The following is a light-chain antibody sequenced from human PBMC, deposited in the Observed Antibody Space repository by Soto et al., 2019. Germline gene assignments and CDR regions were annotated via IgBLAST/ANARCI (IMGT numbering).Light chain of an antibody. J-gene: IGKJ2*01. Sequence: DIQMTQSPTSLAASVGDRVTITCQARQDLTNFLNWYQQKPGEAPKLLIYDTTTLEEGVPSRFSGGGSGTDFTFTINGLQPEDAAIYSCQQYVNLPYTFGQGTKLEIK. V-gene: IGKV1-33*01. CDR3: QQYVNLPYT. CDR2: DTT. CDR1: QDLTNF.